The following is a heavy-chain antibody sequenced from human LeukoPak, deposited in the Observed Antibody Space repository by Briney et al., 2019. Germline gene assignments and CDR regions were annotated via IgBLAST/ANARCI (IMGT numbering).Heavy chain of an antibody. V-gene: IGHV3-53*01. CDR1: GFTVSSNY. D-gene: IGHD6-13*01. Sequence: PGGSLRLSCAASGFTVSSNYMSWARQAPGKGLEWVSVIYSGGSTYYADSVKGRFTISRDNSKNTLYLQMNSLRAEDTAVYYCARGGESSSRYFTPYFDYWGQGTLVTVSS. J-gene: IGHJ4*02. CDR3: ARGGESSSRYFTPYFDY. CDR2: IYSGGST.